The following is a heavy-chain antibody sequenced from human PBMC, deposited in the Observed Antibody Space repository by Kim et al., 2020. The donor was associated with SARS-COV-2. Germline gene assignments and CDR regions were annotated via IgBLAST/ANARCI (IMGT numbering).Heavy chain of an antibody. CDR1: GGTFSSYA. CDR3: ARGDILTGLPLEYYYYYGMDV. CDR2: IIPIFGTA. Sequence: SVKVSCKASGGTFSSYAISWVRQAPGQGLEWMGGIIPIFGTANYAQKFQGRVTITADESTSTAYMELSSLRSEDTAVYYCARGDILTGLPLEYYYYYGMDVWGQGTTVTVSS. J-gene: IGHJ6*02. V-gene: IGHV1-69*13. D-gene: IGHD3-9*01.